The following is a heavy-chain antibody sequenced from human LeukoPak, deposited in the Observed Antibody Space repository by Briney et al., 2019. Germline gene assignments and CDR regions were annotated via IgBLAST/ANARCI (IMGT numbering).Heavy chain of an antibody. CDR3: ARDFRVAADVAFFDS. Sequence: AASVRVSCKVSGNTFADHFIHWVRQAPGQGLEWMGWIFPRNGDRVYAPKFQGRVTVTRETYLTTVYMDLSRLSSDDTAVYYCARDFRVAADVAFFDSWGQGTLVTVSS. J-gene: IGHJ4*02. CDR1: GNTFADHF. D-gene: IGHD6-13*01. CDR2: IFPRNGDR. V-gene: IGHV1-2*02.